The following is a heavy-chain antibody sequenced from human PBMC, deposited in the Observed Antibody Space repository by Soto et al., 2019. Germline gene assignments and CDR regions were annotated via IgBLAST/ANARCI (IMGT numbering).Heavy chain of an antibody. CDR2: IYYSGST. CDR1: GGSISSGGYY. D-gene: IGHD6-19*01. V-gene: IGHV4-31*03. Sequence: QVQLQESGPGLVKPSQTLSLTCTVSGGSISSGGYYWSWIRQHPGKGLEWIGYIYYSGSTYYNPSLKSRFPISVDTSKSQFSLKLSSVTAADTAVYYCARDFTDSSGPTLGMGVWGQGTTVTVSS. J-gene: IGHJ6*02. CDR3: ARDFTDSSGPTLGMGV.